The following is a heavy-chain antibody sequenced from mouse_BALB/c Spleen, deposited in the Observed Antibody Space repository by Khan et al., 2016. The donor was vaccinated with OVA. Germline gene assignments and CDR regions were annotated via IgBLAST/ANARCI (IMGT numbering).Heavy chain of an antibody. CDR3: ARSPYGNFAY. CDR2: ISSDGDYT. V-gene: IGHV5-9-3*01. Sequence: EVELVESGGGLVKPGGSLKLSCAASGFTFSTYAMSWVRQTPEKRLEWVATISSDGDYTYYPDNVTGRFTISRANAKNTLYLQMSSLRSEDTAVYYCARSPYGNFAYWGQGTLVTVSA. J-gene: IGHJ3*01. D-gene: IGHD2-1*01. CDR1: GFTFSTYA.